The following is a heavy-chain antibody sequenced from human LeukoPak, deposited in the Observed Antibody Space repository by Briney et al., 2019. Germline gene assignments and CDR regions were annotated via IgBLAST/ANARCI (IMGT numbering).Heavy chain of an antibody. J-gene: IGHJ3*02. CDR1: GGSISSSSYY. V-gene: IGHV4-39*07. CDR2: IYYSGST. CDR3: ARGTEGEWSTDAFDI. Sequence: SETLSLTCTVSGGSISSSSYYWGWIRQPPGKGLEWIGSIYYSGSTYYNPSLKSRVTISVDRSKNQFSLKLSSVTAADTAVYYCARGTEGEWSTDAFDIWGQGTMVTVSS. D-gene: IGHD3-16*01.